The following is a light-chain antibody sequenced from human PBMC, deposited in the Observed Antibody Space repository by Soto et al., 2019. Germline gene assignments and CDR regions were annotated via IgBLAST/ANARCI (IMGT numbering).Light chain of an antibody. J-gene: IGLJ2*01. CDR2: GNN. Sequence: QSVLTQPPSVSGAPGQRVTISCTGSSSSVGAGYDVQWYQQLPGTAPKLLIYGNNNRPSGVPDRLSGSKSGTSASLAITGLQAEDEADYYCQSYANGLRVVFGGGTKHTVL. V-gene: IGLV1-40*01. CDR3: QSYANGLRVV. CDR1: SSSVGAGYD.